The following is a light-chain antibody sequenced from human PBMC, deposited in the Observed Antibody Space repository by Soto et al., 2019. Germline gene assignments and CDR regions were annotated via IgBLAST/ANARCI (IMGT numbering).Light chain of an antibody. V-gene: IGLV1-44*01. Sequence: QSLLTQPPSASATPGQRFTISCSGSSSNIGSNTVNWYQQLPGTAPKLLIYSNNQRPSGVPDRFSGSKSGTSASLAISGLQSEHEADYYCAAWDDSLNGYVFGSGTKVTV. CDR3: AAWDDSLNGYV. J-gene: IGLJ1*01. CDR1: SSNIGSNT. CDR2: SNN.